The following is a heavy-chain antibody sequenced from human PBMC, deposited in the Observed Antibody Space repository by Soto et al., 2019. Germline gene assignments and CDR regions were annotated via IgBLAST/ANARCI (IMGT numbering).Heavy chain of an antibody. V-gene: IGHV1-69*13. J-gene: IGHJ4*01. CDR2: IIPIFGTA. Sequence: SVKVSCKASGGTFSSHAISWVRQAPGQGLEWMGGIIPIFGTANYAQKFQGRVPITADESTSTANMELSSLRSEDTALYYCARGLRLGELSFSYWGQGTLVTVSS. CDR1: GGTFSSHA. D-gene: IGHD3-16*02. CDR3: ARGLRLGELSFSY.